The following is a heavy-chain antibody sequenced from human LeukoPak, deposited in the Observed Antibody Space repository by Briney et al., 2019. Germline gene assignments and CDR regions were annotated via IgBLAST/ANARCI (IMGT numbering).Heavy chain of an antibody. V-gene: IGHV5-51*01. CDR3: ARRRGYSSGWYFDY. CDR1: GYSFTSYW. J-gene: IGHJ4*02. Sequence: GESLKISCKGSGYSFTSYWVGWVRQMPGKGLEWMGIIYPGDSDTRYSPSFRGQVTVSVDKSISTAYLQWSSLKASDTAMYYCARRRGYSSGWYFDYWGQGTLVTVSS. D-gene: IGHD6-19*01. CDR2: IYPGDSDT.